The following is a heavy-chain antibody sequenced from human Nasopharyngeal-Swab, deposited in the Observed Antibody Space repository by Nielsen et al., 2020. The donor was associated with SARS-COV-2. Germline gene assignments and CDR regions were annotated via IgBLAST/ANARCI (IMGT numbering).Heavy chain of an antibody. CDR3: ARDWRGRYFDY. Sequence: GSLRLSCAASGFTFSDYYMSWIRQAPGKGLEWVSYISSSSSYTNCADSVKGRFTISRDNAKNSLYLQMNSLRAEDTAVYYCARDWRGRYFDYWGQGTLVTVSS. D-gene: IGHD3-10*01. V-gene: IGHV3-11*05. CDR1: GFTFSDYY. J-gene: IGHJ4*02. CDR2: ISSSSSYT.